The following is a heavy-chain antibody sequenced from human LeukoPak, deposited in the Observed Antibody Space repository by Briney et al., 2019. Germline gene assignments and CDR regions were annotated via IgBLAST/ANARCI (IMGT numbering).Heavy chain of an antibody. CDR2: IRSKAYGGTT. Sequence: PGGSLRLSCTASGFTFGDYAMSWFRQAPGKGLEWVGFIRSKAYGGTTEYAASVKGRFTISRDDSKSIAYLQMNSLKTEDTAVYYCTRVFPYGSGSYYPDYYYMDVWGKGTTVTVSS. CDR1: GFTFGDYA. V-gene: IGHV3-49*03. CDR3: TRVFPYGSGSYYPDYYYMDV. D-gene: IGHD3-10*01. J-gene: IGHJ6*03.